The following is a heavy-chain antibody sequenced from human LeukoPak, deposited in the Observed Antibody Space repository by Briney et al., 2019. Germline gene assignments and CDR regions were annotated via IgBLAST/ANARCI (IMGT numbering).Heavy chain of an antibody. CDR1: GFTFDDYA. CDR3: AKYFAELDSSSWYSHGGFNYY. CDR2: ISWNSGSI. V-gene: IGHV3-9*01. D-gene: IGHD6-13*01. J-gene: IGHJ4*02. Sequence: GGSLRLSCAASGFTFDDYAMHWVRQAPGKGLEWVSGISWNSGSIGYADSVKGRFTISRDNAKNSLYLQLNSLRADDTAIYYCAKYFAELDSSSWYSHGGFNYYWGQGTLVTVSS.